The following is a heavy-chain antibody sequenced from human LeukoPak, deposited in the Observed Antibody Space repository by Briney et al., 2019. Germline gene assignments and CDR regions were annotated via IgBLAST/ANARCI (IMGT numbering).Heavy chain of an antibody. CDR3: ARGDGYNFFDY. V-gene: IGHV3-23*03. J-gene: IGHJ4*02. Sequence: GGSLRLSCEASGFTFSSYAMSWVCQAPGKGLEWVSVFYVGGATYYADSVKGRFTISRDNSENTLYLPMKSLRAEDTAVYYCARGDGYNFFDYWGQGTLVTVSS. CDR2: FYVGGAT. CDR1: GFTFSSYA. D-gene: IGHD5-24*01.